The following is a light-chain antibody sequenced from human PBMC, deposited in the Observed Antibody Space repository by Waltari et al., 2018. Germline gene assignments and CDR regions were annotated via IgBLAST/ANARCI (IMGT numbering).Light chain of an antibody. V-gene: IGKV3-20*01. CDR1: QSLLNNY. J-gene: IGKJ2*01. CDR2: GAS. CDR3: HQFFRSPYT. Sequence: EIVLTQPPGPLSLSPGGTATPPCRASQSLLNNYLAWYQQRPGQAPRLLISGASTRASGVSDRVSGSGSGTDFTLTITSLEPEDFSMYYCHQFFRSPYTFGQGTQLDLK.